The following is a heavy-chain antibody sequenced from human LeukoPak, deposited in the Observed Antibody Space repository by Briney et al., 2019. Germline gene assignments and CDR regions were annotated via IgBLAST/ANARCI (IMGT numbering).Heavy chain of an antibody. CDR2: IYYSGST. CDR3: ARSSAHQLRSGYYYYMDV. D-gene: IGHD2-2*01. CDR1: GGSISSYY. J-gene: IGHJ6*03. Sequence: SETLSLTCTVSGGSISSYYWSWIRQPPGKGLEWIGYIYYSGSTNYNPSLKSRVTISVDTSKNQFSLKLSSVTAADTAVYYCARSSAHQLRSGYYYYMDVWGKGTTVTVSS. V-gene: IGHV4-59*01.